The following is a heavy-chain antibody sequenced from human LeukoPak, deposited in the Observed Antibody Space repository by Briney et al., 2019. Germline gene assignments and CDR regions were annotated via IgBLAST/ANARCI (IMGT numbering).Heavy chain of an antibody. CDR2: IYCSGST. CDR1: GGSISSYY. Sequence: SETLSLTCTVSGGSISSYYWSWIRQPPGKGLEWIGYIYCSGSTNYNPSLKSRVTISVDTSKNQFSLKLSSVTAADTAVYYCARDHKVAGFDYWGQGTLVTVSS. D-gene: IGHD2-15*01. V-gene: IGHV4-59*01. CDR3: ARDHKVAGFDY. J-gene: IGHJ4*01.